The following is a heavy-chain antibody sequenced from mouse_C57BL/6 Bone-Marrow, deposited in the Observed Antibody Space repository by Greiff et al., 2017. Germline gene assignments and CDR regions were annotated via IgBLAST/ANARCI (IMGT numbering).Heavy chain of an antibody. D-gene: IGHD2-3*01. CDR2: INPSNGGT. J-gene: IGHJ3*01. V-gene: IGHV1-53*01. CDR3: ASENDGYYVTFLFAY. CDR1: GYTFTSYW. Sequence: QVQLQQPGTELVKPGASVKLSCKASGYTFTSYWMHWVKQRPGQGLEWIGNINPSNGGTNYNEKFKSKATLTVDKSSSTAYMQLSSLTAEDSAVYYCASENDGYYVTFLFAYWGQGTLVTVSA.